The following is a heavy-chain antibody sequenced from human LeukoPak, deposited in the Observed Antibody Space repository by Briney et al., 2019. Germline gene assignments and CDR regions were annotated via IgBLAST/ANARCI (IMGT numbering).Heavy chain of an antibody. CDR1: GGSLSGYY. CDR2: INHSGIT. Sequence: SETLSLTCALYGGSLSGYYWSWIRQPPGKGLEWIGEINHSGITNYNPSLKSRATISVDTSKKQFSLKLRSVTAADTAVYYCAPYGGLDYWGQGTLVTVSS. D-gene: IGHD3-10*01. CDR3: APYGGLDY. J-gene: IGHJ4*02. V-gene: IGHV4-34*01.